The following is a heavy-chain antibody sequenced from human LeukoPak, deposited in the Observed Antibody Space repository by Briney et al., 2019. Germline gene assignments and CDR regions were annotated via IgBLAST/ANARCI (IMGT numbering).Heavy chain of an antibody. CDR1: GFMFSSYG. Sequence: GGSLRLSCAASGFMFSSYGMHWVRQDPGKGLEWVAFIRYDGSNKYYADSVKGRFTISRDNSKNTLYLQMNSLRAEDAAVYYCAKDLSVVVVAATSWGQGTLVTVSS. V-gene: IGHV3-30*02. CDR3: AKDLSVVVVAATS. CDR2: IRYDGSNK. J-gene: IGHJ4*02. D-gene: IGHD2-15*01.